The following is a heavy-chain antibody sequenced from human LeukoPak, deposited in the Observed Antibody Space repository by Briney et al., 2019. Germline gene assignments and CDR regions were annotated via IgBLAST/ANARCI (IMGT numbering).Heavy chain of an antibody. V-gene: IGHV3-9*03. Sequence: GRSLRLXCAASGFTFDDYAMHWVRQAPGKDLEWVSGISWNSGSIGYADSVKGRFTISRDNAKNSLYLQMNSLRAEDMALYYCAKDSSGSYYGPGRFFDYWGQGTLVTVSS. CDR1: GFTFDDYA. D-gene: IGHD1-26*01. CDR3: AKDSSGSYYGPGRFFDY. CDR2: ISWNSGSI. J-gene: IGHJ4*02.